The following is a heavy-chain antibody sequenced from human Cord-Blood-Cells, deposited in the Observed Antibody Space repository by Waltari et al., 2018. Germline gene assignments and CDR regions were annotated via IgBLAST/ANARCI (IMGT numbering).Heavy chain of an antibody. V-gene: IGHV4-59*01. CDR3: ARANWGYYYYYMDV. CDR2: IYYSGST. J-gene: IGHJ6*03. D-gene: IGHD7-27*01. Sequence: QVQLQESGPGLVKPSETLSLTCTVSGGSISSYYWSWIRQPPGKGLEWIGYIYYSGSTNYNPSLKSRVTISVDTSKNQFSLKLSSVTAADTAVYYCARANWGYYYYYMDVWGKGTTVTVSS. CDR1: GGSISSYY.